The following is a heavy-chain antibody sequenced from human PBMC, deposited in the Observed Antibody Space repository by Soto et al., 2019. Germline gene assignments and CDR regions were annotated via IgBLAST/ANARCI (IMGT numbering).Heavy chain of an antibody. Sequence: QVQLQESGPGLVKPSETLSLTCTVSGGSVSSGNYYWSWIRQPPGKGLEWIGYFSYTGSIYYNPALMSRFTIFINASKVQYTLRPRSVTAADTAVYSCARSMFCSDGTNVSPLEYWGQGTLGT. J-gene: IGHJ4*02. V-gene: IGHV4-61*01. CDR1: GGSVSSGNYY. CDR3: ARSMFCSDGTNVSPLEY. CDR2: FSYTGSI. D-gene: IGHD2-8*01.